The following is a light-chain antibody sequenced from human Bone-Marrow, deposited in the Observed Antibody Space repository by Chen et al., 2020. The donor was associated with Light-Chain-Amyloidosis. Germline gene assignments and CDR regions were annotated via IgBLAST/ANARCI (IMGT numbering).Light chain of an antibody. CDR1: DLPTKY. CDR3: QSADSSGTYEVI. CDR2: RDT. V-gene: IGLV3-25*03. J-gene: IGLJ2*01. Sequence: SYELTQPPSVSVSPGQTARITCSGDDLPTKYAYWYQQKPGQAPVLVIHRDTERPSGISERLCGSSSGTTATLTISGVQAEDEADYHCQSADSSGTYEVIFGGGTKLTV.